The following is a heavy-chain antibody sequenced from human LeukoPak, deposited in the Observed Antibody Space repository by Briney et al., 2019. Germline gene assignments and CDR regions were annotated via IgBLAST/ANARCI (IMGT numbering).Heavy chain of an antibody. CDR2: INQDGSET. Sequence: GGSLRLSCLISGFTPSSNWMAWVRQAPGKGLEWVANINQDGSETFYVDSVKGRFTISRDNAKNSLYLQMNSLRAEDTAVYYCARGAGSGPYYFDYWGQGTLVTVSS. V-gene: IGHV3-7*01. J-gene: IGHJ4*02. D-gene: IGHD3-10*01. CDR3: ARGAGSGPYYFDY. CDR1: GFTPSSNW.